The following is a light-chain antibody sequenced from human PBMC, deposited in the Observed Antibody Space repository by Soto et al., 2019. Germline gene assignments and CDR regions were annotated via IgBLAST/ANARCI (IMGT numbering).Light chain of an antibody. CDR3: QQYGSSPTT. CDR1: QSVSSSY. V-gene: IGKV3-20*01. J-gene: IGKJ1*01. CDR2: GAS. Sequence: EIVLTQSPGTLSLSPGERATISCRASQSVSSSYLAWYQQKPGQAPRLLIYGASSRATGIPDRFSGSGSGTDFTLTFSRLEPEDFAVYYCQQYGSSPTTFGQGTKLDIK.